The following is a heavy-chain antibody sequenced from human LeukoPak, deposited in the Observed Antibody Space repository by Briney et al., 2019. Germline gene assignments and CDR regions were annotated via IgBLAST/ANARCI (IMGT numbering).Heavy chain of an antibody. CDR2: LASDENNR. V-gene: IGHV3-74*01. D-gene: IGHD3-16*01. CDR3: ARDAGWGRLDS. J-gene: IGHJ4*02. Sequence: GGSLRLSCAASGLTISDSWIHWVHQVPGKGLMWVSRLASDENNRIYADSVKGRFTISRDNAKNTLFLQMNSLRVEDTGFYYCARDAGWGRLDSWGQGALVTVSS. CDR1: GLTISDSW.